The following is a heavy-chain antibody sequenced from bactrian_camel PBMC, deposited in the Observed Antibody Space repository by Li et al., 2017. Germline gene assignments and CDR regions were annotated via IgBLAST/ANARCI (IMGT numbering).Heavy chain of an antibody. CDR2: IDADYST. CDR1: GYTYSSYC. Sequence: HVQLVESGGGSVQAGDSLTLSCAASGYTYSSYCMAWFRQVPGKEREEVARIDADYSTSVAESVKGRFTISHDNAKNRLDLQMNSLKSEDTAVYYCAAGKERESCMSWYFSGKPPGMAEFAYWGQGTQVTVS. D-gene: IGHD6*01. J-gene: IGHJ6*01. CDR3: AAGKERESCMSWYFSGKPPGMAEFAY. V-gene: IGHV3S9*01.